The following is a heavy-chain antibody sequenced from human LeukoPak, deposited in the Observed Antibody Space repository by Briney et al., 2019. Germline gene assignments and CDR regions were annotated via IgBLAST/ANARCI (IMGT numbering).Heavy chain of an antibody. J-gene: IGHJ5*02. D-gene: IGHD2-2*01. Sequence: GGSLRLSCEASGFSFSNHWMSSVRQAPGKGLEWVANINEDGSEKNYVDSVKGRFTISRDIAKKSVYLQMNSLRAEDTAMYYCARGVGWFDPWGQGTLVTVSS. V-gene: IGHV3-7*04. CDR1: GFSFSNHW. CDR3: ARGVGWFDP. CDR2: INEDGSEK.